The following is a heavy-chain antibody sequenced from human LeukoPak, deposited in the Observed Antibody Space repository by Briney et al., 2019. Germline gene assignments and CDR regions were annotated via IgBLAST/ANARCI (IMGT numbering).Heavy chain of an antibody. CDR2: ISYDGSNR. J-gene: IGHJ4*02. V-gene: IGHV3-30*04. CDR3: ADTVTSGY. D-gene: IGHD4-17*01. Sequence: GGSLRLSCAASGFTFSSYAMHWVRQAPGKGLEWVAVISYDGSNRYYADSVKGRFTISRDNSKNTLYLQMNSLRAEDTAVYYCADTVTSGYWGQGTLVTVSS. CDR1: GFTFSSYA.